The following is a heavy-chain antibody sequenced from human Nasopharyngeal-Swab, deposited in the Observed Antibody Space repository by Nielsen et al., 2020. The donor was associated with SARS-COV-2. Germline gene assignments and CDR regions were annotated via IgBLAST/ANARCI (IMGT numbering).Heavy chain of an antibody. CDR1: VGSISSYY. V-gene: IGHV4-59*01. Sequence: GSLSLSCTVSVGSISSYYWSWIRQPPGKGLEWIGYIYYSGSTNYNPSLKSRVTISVDTSKNQFSLKLSSVTAADTAVYYCARDSRSGWLYWGQGTLVTVSS. D-gene: IGHD6-19*01. CDR3: ARDSRSGWLY. J-gene: IGHJ4*02. CDR2: IYYSGST.